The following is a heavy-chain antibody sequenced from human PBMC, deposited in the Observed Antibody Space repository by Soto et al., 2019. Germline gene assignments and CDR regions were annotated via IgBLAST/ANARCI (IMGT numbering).Heavy chain of an antibody. V-gene: IGHV3-9*01. D-gene: IGHD6-19*01. J-gene: IGHJ3*01. CDR2: ISWNSGKI. CDR1: GFRLDDFA. Sequence: HPGGPLRLSCAASGFRLDDFAMHWVRQAPGKGLEWVSGISWNSGKIGYADSVKGRFIISRDNAKTSLYLQMNSLRAEDTAFYYYAKSNSSGWNGDAFKAWGHGTLVTV. CDR3: AKSNSSGWNGDAFKA.